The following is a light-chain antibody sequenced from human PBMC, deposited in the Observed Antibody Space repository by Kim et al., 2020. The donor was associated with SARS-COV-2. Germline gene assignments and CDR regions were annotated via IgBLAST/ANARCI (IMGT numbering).Light chain of an antibody. CDR1: QLVGTN. J-gene: IGKJ1*01. V-gene: IGKV3-15*01. CDR2: GAS. Sequence: LSLSPRERATLSCRASQLVGTNLAWYQQKPGQSPRLLIYGASPRATGVPGRFSGSGSGTEFTLTISSLQSEDFAVYYCQQYVSWMFGQGTKVDIK. CDR3: QQYVSWM.